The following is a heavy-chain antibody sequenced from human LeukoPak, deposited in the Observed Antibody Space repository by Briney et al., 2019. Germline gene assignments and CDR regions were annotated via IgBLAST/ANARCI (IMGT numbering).Heavy chain of an antibody. CDR2: IIPIIDLT. CDR3: GGSCYSY. Sequence: SVTVTRKASGGTFSSYAIGWVRQAPGQGLEWMGRIIPIIDLTNYAQKFQGRVTITADESTSTAYMELSSLRSEDTAIYCNGGSCYSYWGQGNLVTISS. J-gene: IGHJ4*02. CDR1: GGTFSSYA. V-gene: IGHV1-69*04. D-gene: IGHD2-15*01.